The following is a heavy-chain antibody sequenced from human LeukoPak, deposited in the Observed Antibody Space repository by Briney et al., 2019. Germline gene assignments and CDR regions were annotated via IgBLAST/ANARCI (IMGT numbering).Heavy chain of an antibody. V-gene: IGHV3-48*03. Sequence: PGGCLTPSCAASGFTFSSHEINSVRHPPGKWLGWVSYISSSVSAKYYADSVKGRFTISRDNAKNSLDLQMNSLRAEDRAVYYCARAAHYDSSGYYRPDYWGQGTLVTVSS. J-gene: IGHJ4*02. CDR3: ARAAHYDSSGYYRPDY. CDR2: ISSSVSAK. D-gene: IGHD3-22*01. CDR1: GFTFSSHE.